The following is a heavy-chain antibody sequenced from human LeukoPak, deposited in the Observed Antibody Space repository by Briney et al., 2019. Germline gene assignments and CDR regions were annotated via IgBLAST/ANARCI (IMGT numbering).Heavy chain of an antibody. V-gene: IGHV3-48*01. CDR1: EFTFSTYS. Sequence: GGSLRLSCVASEFTFSTYSMNWVRQAPGKGLEWISYISSGSNTIYYADSVEGRFTISRDNAKNSLYLQMNSLRAEDMAVYYCARRVGATYYFDWWGQGTLVTVSS. CDR2: ISSGSNTI. J-gene: IGHJ4*02. D-gene: IGHD1-26*01. CDR3: ARRVGATYYFDW.